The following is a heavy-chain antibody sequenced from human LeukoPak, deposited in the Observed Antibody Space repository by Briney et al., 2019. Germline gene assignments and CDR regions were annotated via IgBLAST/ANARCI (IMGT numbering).Heavy chain of an antibody. CDR2: IYYSGST. CDR3: ARDRKDGYGPGLTDY. J-gene: IGHJ4*02. D-gene: IGHD5-18*01. CDR1: GGSISSGGYY. Sequence: SQTLSLTCTVSGGSISSGGYYWSWIRQHPGKGLEWIGYIYYSGSTYYNPSLKSRVTISVDTSKNQFSLKLSSVTAADTAVYYCARDRKDGYGPGLTDYWGQGTLVTVSS. V-gene: IGHV4-31*03.